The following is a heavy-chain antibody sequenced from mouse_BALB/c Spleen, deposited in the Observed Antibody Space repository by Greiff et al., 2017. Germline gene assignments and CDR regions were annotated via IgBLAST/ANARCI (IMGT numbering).Heavy chain of an antibody. V-gene: IGHV5-17*02. CDR2: ISSGSSTI. Sequence: EVKLVESGGGLVQPGGSRKLSCAASGFTFSSFGMHWVRQAPEKGLEWVAYISSGSSTIYYADTVKGRFTISRDNPKNTLFLQMSSLKSEDTAMYYCARQHYGVDVWGAGTTVTVSS. CDR1: GFTFSSFG. D-gene: IGHD1-2*01. J-gene: IGHJ1*01. CDR3: ARQHYGVDV.